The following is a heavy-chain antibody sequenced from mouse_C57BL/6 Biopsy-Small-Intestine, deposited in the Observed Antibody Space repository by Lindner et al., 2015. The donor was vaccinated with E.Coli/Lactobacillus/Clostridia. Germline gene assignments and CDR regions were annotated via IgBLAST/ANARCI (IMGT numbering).Heavy chain of an antibody. J-gene: IGHJ2*01. CDR3: AEYDYDAGIFDY. D-gene: IGHD2-4*01. CDR2: IFPGDGDT. Sequence: VQLQESGPELVKPGASVKISCKASGCAFSNSWMNWVKQRPGKGLEWIGRIFPGDGDTNYNGKFKGKATLTADKSSSTAYMQLSSLTSEDSAVYFCAEYDYDAGIFDYWGQGTPLTVSS. V-gene: IGHV1-82*01. CDR1: GCAFSNSW.